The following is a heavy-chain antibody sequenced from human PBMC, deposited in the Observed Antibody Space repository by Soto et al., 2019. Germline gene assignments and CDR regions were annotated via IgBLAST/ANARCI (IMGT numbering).Heavy chain of an antibody. CDR1: GFTFSSYA. V-gene: IGHV3-23*01. J-gene: IGHJ4*02. D-gene: IGHD4-17*01. Sequence: GGSLRLSCAASGFTFSSYAMSWVRQAPGKGREWVSAISGSGGSTYYADSVKGRFTIARDNTKNTLYLQMNSLRAEDTAVYYCAIAGPDYGDYPRNEFDYWGQGTLVTVSS. CDR2: ISGSGGST. CDR3: AIAGPDYGDYPRNEFDY.